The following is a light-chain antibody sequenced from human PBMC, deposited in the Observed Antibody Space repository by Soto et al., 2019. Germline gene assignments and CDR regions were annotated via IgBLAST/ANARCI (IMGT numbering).Light chain of an antibody. V-gene: IGKV3D-15*01. CDR2: DAS. CDR3: QQYHEWPLT. CDR1: QSVSSY. J-gene: IGKJ4*01. Sequence: EIVLTQSPATLSLSPGEIATLSCRASQSVSSYLAWHQQKPGQAPRLLIYDASSRATGIPDRFSGSGSGTEFTLAISRLQSEDFAVYYCQQYHEWPLTFGGGTKVDIK.